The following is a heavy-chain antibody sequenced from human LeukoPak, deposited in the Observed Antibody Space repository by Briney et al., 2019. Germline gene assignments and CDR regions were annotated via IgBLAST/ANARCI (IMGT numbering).Heavy chain of an antibody. CDR2: IPYDGSNK. J-gene: IGHJ5*02. CDR1: GFTFSSYA. D-gene: IGHD2-2*02. CDR3: AKDQDIVVVPAAIRAFDP. Sequence: PGGSLRLPCAASGFTFSSYAMHWVRQAPGKGLEWVAVIPYDGSNKYYADSVKGRFTISRDNSKNTLYLQMNSLRAEDTAVYYCAKDQDIVVVPAAIRAFDPWGQGTLVTVSS. V-gene: IGHV3-30-3*01.